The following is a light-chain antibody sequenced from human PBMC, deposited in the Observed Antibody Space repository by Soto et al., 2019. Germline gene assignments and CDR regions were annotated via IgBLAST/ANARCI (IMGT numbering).Light chain of an antibody. CDR2: GAS. CDR3: QQYGSSPRT. V-gene: IGKV3-15*01. CDR1: QSVSSN. Sequence: EIVMTQSPATLSVSPGERATLSCRASQSVSSNLAWYQQKPGQAPRLLIYGASTRATGIPTRFSGSGSGTEFTLTISGLEPGDLAVYYCQQYGSSPRTFGQGTKVDIK. J-gene: IGKJ1*01.